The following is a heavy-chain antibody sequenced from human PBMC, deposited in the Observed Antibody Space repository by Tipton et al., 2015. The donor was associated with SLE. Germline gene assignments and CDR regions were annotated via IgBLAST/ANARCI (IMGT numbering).Heavy chain of an antibody. Sequence: TLSLTCTVSGGSISSYYWSWIRQPPGKGLEWIGYIYYSGSTNYNPSLKSRVTISVDTSKNQFSLKLSSVTAADTAVYYCARDQQGYGDYFDYWGQGTLVTVSP. CDR1: GGSISSYY. V-gene: IGHV4-59*01. CDR3: ARDQQGYGDYFDY. CDR2: IYYSGST. J-gene: IGHJ4*02. D-gene: IGHD4-17*01.